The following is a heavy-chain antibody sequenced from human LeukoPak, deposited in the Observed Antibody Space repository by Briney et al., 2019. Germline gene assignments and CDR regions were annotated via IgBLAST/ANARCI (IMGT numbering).Heavy chain of an antibody. J-gene: IGHJ5*02. CDR1: GGSISNYF. D-gene: IGHD2-21*02. Sequence: SETLSLTCSVSGGSISNYFWTWIRQPPGKGLEWIGYIYSSGSTYYNPSLKSRVTISVDTSKNRFSLKLSTVTAADTAVYYCARLQVYCGGDCYPRWFDPWGQGTLVTVSS. CDR3: ARLQVYCGGDCYPRWFDP. CDR2: IYSSGST. V-gene: IGHV4-59*08.